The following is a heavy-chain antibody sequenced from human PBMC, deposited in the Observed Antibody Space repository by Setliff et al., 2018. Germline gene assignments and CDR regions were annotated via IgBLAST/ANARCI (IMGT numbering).Heavy chain of an antibody. CDR1: GGSVISTSYY. J-gene: IGHJ5*02. CDR2: IYYTGTT. V-gene: IGHV4-39*01. Sequence: SETLSPTCTASGGSVISTSYYWGWIRQPPGKGLEWIGTIYYTGTTYYSPSLKSRVTISVDTSKNQFSLRLTSVTAADTAIYYCASRPTAPGGWFDDWGQGALVTVSS. CDR3: ASRPTAPGGWFDD. D-gene: IGHD1-26*01.